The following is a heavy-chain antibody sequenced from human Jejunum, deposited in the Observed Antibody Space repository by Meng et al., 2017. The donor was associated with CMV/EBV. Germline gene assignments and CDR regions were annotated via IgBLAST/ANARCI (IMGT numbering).Heavy chain of an antibody. CDR1: GYTFTIFA. D-gene: IGHD3-16*01. CDR3: ARGVISYHDS. Sequence: PCTASGYTFTIFAIQWVRQAPGQRLEWMGWIYTDSGDTKFSQKFQGRVSFTRDTPATTAYMELTSLRSEDTAVYYCARGVISYHDSWGQGTLVTVSS. J-gene: IGHJ5*02. V-gene: IGHV1-3*04. CDR2: IYTDSGDT.